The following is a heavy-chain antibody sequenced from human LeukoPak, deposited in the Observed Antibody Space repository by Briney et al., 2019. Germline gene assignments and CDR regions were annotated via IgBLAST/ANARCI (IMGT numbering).Heavy chain of an antibody. V-gene: IGHV4-4*02. D-gene: IGHD5-18*01. Sequence: SETLSLTCSVSGASIRSNNWWSWVRQPPGKGLEWIGEIYHPGSTYYNPSLKSRVTISVDTSKNQFSLKLSSVTAADTAVYYCARGGRGYSYVYWGQGTLVTVSS. CDR3: ARGGRGYSYVY. CDR2: IYHPGST. CDR1: GASIRSNNW. J-gene: IGHJ4*02.